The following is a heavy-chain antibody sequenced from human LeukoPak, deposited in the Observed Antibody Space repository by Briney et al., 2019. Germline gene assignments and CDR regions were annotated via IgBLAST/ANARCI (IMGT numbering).Heavy chain of an antibody. CDR1: GGPISSYY. J-gene: IGHJ5*02. V-gene: IGHV4-4*07. D-gene: IGHD2-15*01. Sequence: PSETLSLTCTVSGGPISSYYWSWIRQPAGKGLEWIGRIYTSGSTNYNPSLKSRVTMSVDTSKDQFSLKLSSVTAADTAVYYCARDQNCSGGSCYSNWFDPWGQGTLVTVSS. CDR3: ARDQNCSGGSCYSNWFDP. CDR2: IYTSGST.